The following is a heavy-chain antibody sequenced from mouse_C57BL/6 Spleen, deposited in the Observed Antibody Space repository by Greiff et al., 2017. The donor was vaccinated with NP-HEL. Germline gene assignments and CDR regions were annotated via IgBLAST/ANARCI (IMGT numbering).Heavy chain of an antibody. D-gene: IGHD2-3*01. V-gene: IGHV7-3*01. CDR2: IRNKANGYTT. CDR3: ARYEGYYEAY. Sequence: EVKVVESGGGLVQPGGSLSLSCAASGFTFTDYYMSWVRQPPGKALEWLGFIRNKANGYTTEYSASVKGRFTISRDNSQSILYLQMNALRAEDSATYYCARYEGYYEAYWGQGTLVTVSA. CDR1: GFTFTDYY. J-gene: IGHJ3*01.